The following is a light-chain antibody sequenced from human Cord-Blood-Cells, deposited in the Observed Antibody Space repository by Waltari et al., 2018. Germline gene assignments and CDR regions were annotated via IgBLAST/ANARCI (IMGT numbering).Light chain of an antibody. V-gene: IGLV2-11*01. Sequence: QSALTQPRSVSGSPGQSVTISCTGTSSDVGGYNYVSWYQQHPGKAPKLMIYDVSKRPAGVPGRLCGAKTGNTASLTISGLQAEDEADYYCCSYAGSSYVFGTGTKVTVL. J-gene: IGLJ1*01. CDR1: SSDVGGYNY. CDR2: DVS. CDR3: CSYAGSSYV.